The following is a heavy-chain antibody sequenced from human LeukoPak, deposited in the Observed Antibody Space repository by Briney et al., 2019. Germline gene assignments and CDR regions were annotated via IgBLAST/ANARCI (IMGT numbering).Heavy chain of an antibody. CDR2: IKPDGSEK. D-gene: IGHD2/OR15-2a*01. CDR3: AREGPRGNSQFDY. J-gene: IGHJ4*02. CDR1: GFTFSIYW. Sequence: GGSLRLSCAASGFTFSIYWMSWVRQAPGKGLEWVANIKPDGSEKYYVDSVKGRFTISRDNAKNTLYLQMNSLRAEDTAVYYCAREGPRGNSQFDYWGQGTLVTVSS. V-gene: IGHV3-7*01.